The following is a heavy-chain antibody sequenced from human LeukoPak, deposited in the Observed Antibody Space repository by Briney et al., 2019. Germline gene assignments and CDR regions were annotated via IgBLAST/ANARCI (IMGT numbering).Heavy chain of an antibody. CDR2: ISNRDSTI. CDR1: GFTFGTYE. CDR3: VRESTSGSYFDY. D-gene: IGHD3-10*01. J-gene: IGHJ4*02. V-gene: IGHV3-48*03. Sequence: PGGSLRLSCATSGFTFGTYEMNWVRQAPGKGLEWVAYISNRDSTIYYADSVKGRFTISRDNAKNSLYLQMNSLRVEDTSIYYCVRESTSGSYFDYWGQGTLVTVSS.